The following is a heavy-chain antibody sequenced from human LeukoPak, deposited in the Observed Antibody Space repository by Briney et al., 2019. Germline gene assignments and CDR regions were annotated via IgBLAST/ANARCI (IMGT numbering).Heavy chain of an antibody. CDR1: GFIFSSYS. CDR3: ASGGITTFDY. J-gene: IGHJ4*02. Sequence: PGGSLRLSCAASGFIFSSYSMNWVRQAPGKGLEWVSSISSSSSYIYYADSVKGRFTISRDNAKNSLYLQMNSLRAADTAVYYCASGGITTFDYWGQGTLVTVSS. D-gene: IGHD3-10*01. V-gene: IGHV3-21*01. CDR2: ISSSSSYI.